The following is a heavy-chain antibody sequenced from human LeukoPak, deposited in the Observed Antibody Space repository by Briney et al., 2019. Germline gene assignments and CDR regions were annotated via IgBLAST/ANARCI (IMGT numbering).Heavy chain of an antibody. CDR1: GYTFTGYY. J-gene: IGHJ4*02. CDR3: ARGLDCSSTSCYSQPFDY. Sequence: GASVKVSCKASGYTFTGYYMHWVRPAPGQGLEWMGWINPNSGGTNYAQKFQGRVTMTRNTSISTAYMELSSLRSEDTAVYYCARGLDCSSTSCYSQPFDYWGQGTLVTVSS. D-gene: IGHD2-2*01. CDR2: INPNSGGT. V-gene: IGHV1-2*02.